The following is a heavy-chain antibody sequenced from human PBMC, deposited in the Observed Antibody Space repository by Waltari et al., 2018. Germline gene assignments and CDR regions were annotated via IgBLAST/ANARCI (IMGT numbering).Heavy chain of an antibody. CDR1: GYTFTSFD. J-gene: IGHJ4*02. CDR3: ARDLGYCSSTSCQDFDY. Sequence: QVQLVQSGAEVKKPGASVKVSCKASGYTFTSFDINWVRQAHGQGLEWMGGIIPIFGTANYAQKFQGRVTITADESTSTAYMELSSLRSEDTAVYYCARDLGYCSSTSCQDFDYWGQGTLVTVSS. CDR2: IIPIFGTA. D-gene: IGHD2-2*01. V-gene: IGHV1-69*01.